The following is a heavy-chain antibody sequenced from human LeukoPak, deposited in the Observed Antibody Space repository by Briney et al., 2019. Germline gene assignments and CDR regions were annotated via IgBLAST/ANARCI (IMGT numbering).Heavy chain of an antibody. J-gene: IGHJ4*02. CDR2: ISSSSSYI. D-gene: IGHD6-13*01. CDR1: GFTFSSYS. V-gene: IGHV3-21*01. Sequence: GGSLRLSCAASGFTFSSYSMIWVRQAPGKGLEWVSSISSSSSYIYYADSVKGRFTISRDNAKNSLYLQMNSLRAEDTAVYYCARDRGGSSSLDYWGQGTLVTVSS. CDR3: ARDRGGSSSLDY.